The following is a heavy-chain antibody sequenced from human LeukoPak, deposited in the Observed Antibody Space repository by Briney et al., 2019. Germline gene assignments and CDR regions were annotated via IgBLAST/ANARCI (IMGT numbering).Heavy chain of an antibody. CDR3: AKAFGVVTFYYYYGMDV. CDR2: ISGSGGST. D-gene: IGHD3-3*01. Sequence: PGGSLRLSCAASGFTFSSYAMSWVRQAPGKGLEWVSAISGSGGSTYYADSVKGRFTISRDNSKNTLYLQMNGLRAEDTAVYYCAKAFGVVTFYYYYGMDVWGQGTTVTVSS. V-gene: IGHV3-23*01. J-gene: IGHJ6*02. CDR1: GFTFSSYA.